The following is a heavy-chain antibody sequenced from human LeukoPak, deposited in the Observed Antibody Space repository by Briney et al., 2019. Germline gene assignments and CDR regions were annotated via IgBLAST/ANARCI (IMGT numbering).Heavy chain of an antibody. V-gene: IGHV1-8*01. CDR3: ARARRSIVVVAATYYFDY. D-gene: IGHD2-15*01. CDR2: MNPNSGNT. CDR1: GYTFTSYD. Sequence: ASVKVSCKASGYTFTSYDINWVRQATGQGLEWMGWMNPNSGNTGYAQKFQGRVTMTRNTSISTAYMELSSLRSEDTAVYYCARARRSIVVVAATYYFDYWGQGTLVTVSS. J-gene: IGHJ4*02.